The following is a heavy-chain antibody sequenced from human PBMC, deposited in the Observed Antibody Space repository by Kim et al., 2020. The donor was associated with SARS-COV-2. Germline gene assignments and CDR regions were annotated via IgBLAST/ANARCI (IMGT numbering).Heavy chain of an antibody. Sequence: ASVKVSCKASGYTFTSYGISWVRQAPGQGLEWMGWISAYNGNTNYAQKLQGRVTMTTDTSTSTAYMELRSLRSDDTAVYYCARGRAAGYYEFWSGYPSYYYVDLWGKGPTVPV. D-gene: IGHD3-3*01. V-gene: IGHV1-18*01. CDR1: GYTFTSYG. CDR2: ISAYNGNT. J-gene: IGHJ6*03. CDR3: ARGRAAGYYEFWSGYPSYYYVDL.